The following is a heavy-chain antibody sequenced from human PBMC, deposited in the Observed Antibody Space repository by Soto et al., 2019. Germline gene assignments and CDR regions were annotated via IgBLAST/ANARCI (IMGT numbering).Heavy chain of an antibody. V-gene: IGHV3-21*04. D-gene: IGHD3-3*01. J-gene: IGHJ4*02. CDR1: GFTFSSYS. Sequence: GGSLRLSCAASGFTFSSYSMNWVRQAPGKGLEWVSSISSSSSYIYYADSVKGRFTISRDNARNSLYLRMNNLRAEDTALYFCAKGTEYGVVLMSTFDYWGQGTLVTVSS. CDR3: AKGTEYGVVLMSTFDY. CDR2: ISSSSSYI.